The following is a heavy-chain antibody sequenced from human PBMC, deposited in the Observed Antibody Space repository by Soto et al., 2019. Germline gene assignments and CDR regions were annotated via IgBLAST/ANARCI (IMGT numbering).Heavy chain of an antibody. CDR2: IYWDDAK. Sequence: QITLKESGPTLVKPTQTLTLTCTFSGFSLNTRGVGVGWIRQPPGKALEWLTLIYWDDAKEYSPSLKSRLTITKDSSKTPVVLIMTNMDPVDTATYYCVHKGEGDRILDFWGQGALVTVSS. V-gene: IGHV2-5*02. D-gene: IGHD3-16*01. CDR1: GFSLNTRGVG. J-gene: IGHJ4*02. CDR3: VHKGEGDRILDF.